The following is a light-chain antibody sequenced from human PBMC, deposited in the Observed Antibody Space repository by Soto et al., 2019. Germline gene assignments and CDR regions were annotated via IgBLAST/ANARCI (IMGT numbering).Light chain of an antibody. V-gene: IGLV2-23*02. CDR2: EVN. CDR3: CSYAGSSSVL. J-gene: IGLJ2*01. Sequence: QSALTQPASVSGSPGQSITISCTGTSSDVGSYNLVSWYQHRPGKAPQLMIYEVNKRPSGVSDRFSGSKSGNTASLTVSGLQAEDEAAYYCCSYAGSSSVLFGGGTKVTVL. CDR1: SSDVGSYNL.